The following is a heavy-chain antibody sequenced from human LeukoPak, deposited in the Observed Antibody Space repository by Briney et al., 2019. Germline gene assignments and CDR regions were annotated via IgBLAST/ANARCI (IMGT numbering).Heavy chain of an antibody. D-gene: IGHD3-22*01. CDR3: AREGLIVYYYDSSGYGNAFDI. J-gene: IGHJ3*02. V-gene: IGHV3-30*04. CDR1: GFTFSSYA. CDR2: ISYDGSNK. Sequence: GGSLRLSCAASGFTFSSYAMHWVRQAPGKGLEWVAVISYDGSNKYYADSVKGRFTISRDNSKNTLYLQMNSLRAEDTAVYYCAREGLIVYYYDSSGYGNAFDIWGQGTMVTVSS.